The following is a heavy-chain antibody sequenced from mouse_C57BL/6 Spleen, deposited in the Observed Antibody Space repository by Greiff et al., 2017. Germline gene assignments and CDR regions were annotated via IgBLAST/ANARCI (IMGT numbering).Heavy chain of an antibody. CDR2: IDPSDRSA. CDR3: ARKAYGNRLYFDV. J-gene: IGHJ1*03. CDR1: RYTFTSYW. D-gene: IGHD2-10*02. V-gene: IGHV1-69*01. Sequence: QVPLQQSGAELVLPGASVKLSCKASRYTFTSYWMPWVKQRPGQGLELIGEIDPSDRSANYNQKFKGKSTLTVDKSSSTAYMQLSSLTSEDSAVEYCARKAYGNRLYFDVWGTGTTVTVSS.